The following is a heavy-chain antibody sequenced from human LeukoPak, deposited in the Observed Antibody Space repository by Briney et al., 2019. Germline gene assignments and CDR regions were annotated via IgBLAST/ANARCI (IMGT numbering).Heavy chain of an antibody. D-gene: IGHD5-18*01. CDR3: AKGSCGYSYGCPFDY. V-gene: IGHV3-23*01. Sequence: PGGSLRLSCAASGFTFSSYAMSWVRKAPGKGLEWVSAISGSGGSTYYADSVKGRFTISRDNSKNTLYLQMNSLRAEDTAVYYCAKGSCGYSYGCPFDYWGQGTLVTVSS. CDR2: ISGSGGST. CDR1: GFTFSSYA. J-gene: IGHJ4*02.